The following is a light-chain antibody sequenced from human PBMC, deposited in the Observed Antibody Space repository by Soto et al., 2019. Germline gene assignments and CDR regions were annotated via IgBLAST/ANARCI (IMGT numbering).Light chain of an antibody. Sequence: IQLTQSPSSLSASVGDRVTIACRASPGSSTSFAGYQHKPGQPPKLLIYATSTLHSGVPSRFRGSGPGTEFSLTITSLQPEDCATYYGQQVNHDSSPFGQGHKVE. CDR3: QQVNHDSSP. V-gene: IGKV1-9*01. CDR2: ATS. J-gene: IGKJ1*01. CDR1: PGSSTS.